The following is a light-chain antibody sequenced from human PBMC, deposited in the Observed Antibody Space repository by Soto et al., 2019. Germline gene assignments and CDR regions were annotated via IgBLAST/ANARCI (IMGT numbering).Light chain of an antibody. CDR2: AAS. J-gene: IGKJ1*01. Sequence: AIQMTQSPSSLSASVGDRVTITCRASQAITNDLGWFQQKPGEAPKLLIYAASHLHSGVPSRFSGSGSDTDFTLTISSLQPEDFATYYCLQDYNYPRTFGQGTKVEL. CDR3: LQDYNYPRT. V-gene: IGKV1-6*01. CDR1: QAITND.